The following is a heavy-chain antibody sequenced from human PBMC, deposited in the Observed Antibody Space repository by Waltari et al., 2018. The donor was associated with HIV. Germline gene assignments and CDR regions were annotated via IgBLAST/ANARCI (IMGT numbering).Heavy chain of an antibody. CDR1: GFTFSSYW. J-gene: IGHJ6*02. Sequence: EVQLVESGGGLIQPGGSLRLSCAASGFTFSSYWMHWVRQAPGKGLVCVSRINSDGRSNTYADSVRGRFTISRDNAKNTLYLQMNSLGAEDTAEYFCARGGYCSSAGCYASRYYFIMDVWGQGTTVTVSS. V-gene: IGHV3-74*01. D-gene: IGHD2-2*01. CDR2: INSDGRSN. CDR3: ARGGYCSSAGCYASRYYFIMDV.